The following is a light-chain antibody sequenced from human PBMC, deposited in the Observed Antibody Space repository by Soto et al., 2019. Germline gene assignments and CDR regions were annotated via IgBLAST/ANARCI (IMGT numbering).Light chain of an antibody. Sequence: EIVLTQSPGILSLSPGERATLSCRASQSVSSIYLGWYQQKPGQAPRLLIYGASSRATGIPDRFSGSGSGTDFTLTISRVEPEDFAVYFCQQYGDSTGWTFGQGTKVEIK. V-gene: IGKV3-20*01. J-gene: IGKJ1*01. CDR2: GAS. CDR3: QQYGDSTGWT. CDR1: QSVSSIY.